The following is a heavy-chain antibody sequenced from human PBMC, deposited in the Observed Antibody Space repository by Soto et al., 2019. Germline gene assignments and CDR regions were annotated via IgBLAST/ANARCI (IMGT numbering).Heavy chain of an antibody. J-gene: IGHJ5*02. CDR2: IYYNGTS. CDR1: GGSIPSSSYY. Sequence: XSGGSIPSSSYYWAWVRQHPGKGLAWIGAIYYNGTSYDKPSVKRRVTRSGHTSKNQLSLRLTFATAADTAVYYCARQDVRASGGFDAWSQGGLVTVSS. V-gene: IGHV4-39*01. CDR3: ARQDVRASGGFDA. D-gene: IGHD3-10*01.